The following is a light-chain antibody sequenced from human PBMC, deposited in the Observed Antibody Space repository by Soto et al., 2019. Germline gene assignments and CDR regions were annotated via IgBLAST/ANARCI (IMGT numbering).Light chain of an antibody. CDR1: SSNIGAGYD. V-gene: IGLV1-40*01. CDR3: QSYDSSLSVV. J-gene: IGLJ2*01. Sequence: QSVLTQPPSVSGAPGQRVIISCTGSSSNIGAGYDVHWYQHLPGTAPKLLIYDNTNRPSGVPDRFSGSKSGTSASLAITGLLAEDEADYYCQSYDSSLSVVFGGGTKLTVL. CDR2: DNT.